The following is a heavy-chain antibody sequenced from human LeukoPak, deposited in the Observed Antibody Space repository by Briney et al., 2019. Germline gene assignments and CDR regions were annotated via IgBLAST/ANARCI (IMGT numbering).Heavy chain of an antibody. Sequence: GGSLRLSCAASGFNFNNYAMTWVRQAPGKGLEWVSAIGGSGVSTFYGDSVKGRFSISRDNSKNTLYLQMNSLRAEDTAIYYWAIIDGVGPKDYWGPGTLVTVSS. CDR2: IGGSGVST. V-gene: IGHV3-23*01. D-gene: IGHD3-3*01. J-gene: IGHJ4*02. CDR1: GFNFNNYA. CDR3: AIIDGVGPKDY.